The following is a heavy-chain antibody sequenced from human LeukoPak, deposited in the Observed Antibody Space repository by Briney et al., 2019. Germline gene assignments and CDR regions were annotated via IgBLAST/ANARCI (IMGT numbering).Heavy chain of an antibody. V-gene: IGHV3-7*01. J-gene: IGHJ4*02. CDR2: ISQDGSER. D-gene: IGHD1-14*01. CDR3: SRDPDRRSDY. CDR1: GFTFSSLL. Sequence: QPGGSLRLSCAASGFTFSSLLMTWVLQAPGKGLEWVASISQDGSERYNVDSAKGRFSISRDNAKNSLYLHMNSLRAEDTAIYYCSRDPDRRSDYWGQGTLVSVSS.